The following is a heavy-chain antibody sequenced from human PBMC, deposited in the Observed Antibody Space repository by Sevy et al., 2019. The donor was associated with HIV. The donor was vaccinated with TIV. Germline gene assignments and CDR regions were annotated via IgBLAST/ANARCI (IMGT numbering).Heavy chain of an antibody. D-gene: IGHD2-2*01. J-gene: IGHJ6*02. V-gene: IGHV3-49*04. CDR3: TRDRRLPAAGGGGYYYYYGMDV. CDR1: GFSFGDYA. CDR2: IRSRTYGGTP. Sequence: GGSLRLSCAGSGFSFGDYAMIWVRQAPGKGLAWIGFIRSRTYGGTPEYAASVRGRFTISRDDSKRIAYLQMNSLKTDDTGVYYCTRDRRLPAAGGGGYYYYYGMDVWGQGTTVTVSS.